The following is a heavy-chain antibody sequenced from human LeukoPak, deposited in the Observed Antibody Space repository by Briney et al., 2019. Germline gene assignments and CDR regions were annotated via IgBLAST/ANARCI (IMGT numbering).Heavy chain of an antibody. Sequence: SETLSLICAVSGGSISSGGYSWSWIRQPPGKGLEWIGYIYHSGSTYYNPSLKSRVTISVDRSKNQFSLKLSSVTAADTAVYYCARDLGGDNWFDPWGQGTLVTVSS. V-gene: IGHV4-30-2*01. CDR1: GGSISSGGYS. CDR2: IYHSGST. D-gene: IGHD3-16*01. CDR3: ARDLGGDNWFDP. J-gene: IGHJ5*02.